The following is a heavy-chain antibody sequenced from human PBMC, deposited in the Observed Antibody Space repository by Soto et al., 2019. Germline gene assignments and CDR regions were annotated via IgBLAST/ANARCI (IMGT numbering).Heavy chain of an antibody. CDR2: IYANGNT. V-gene: IGHV3-53*01. Sequence: HPGGSLRLSCAASGLSVSINYMSWVRQAPGRGLEWVSVIYANGNTYYADSVKGRFTLSRDNLKNRLYLQMNSLRADDTAVYYCASQGISGNYWEDFDYWGRGTLVTVSS. D-gene: IGHD1-26*01. J-gene: IGHJ4*02. CDR3: ASQGISGNYWEDFDY. CDR1: GLSVSINY.